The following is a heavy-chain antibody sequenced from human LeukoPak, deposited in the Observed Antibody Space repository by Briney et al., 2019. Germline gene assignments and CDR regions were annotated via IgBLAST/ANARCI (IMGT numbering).Heavy chain of an antibody. Sequence: GGSLRLSCAASGFTVSDNYMSWVRQAPGKGLEWVSVMYSRGDTYYANSVKGRFTFSRDISKNTLYLQMNGLRIEDTAMYYCARGAPQVPAAGVLASWGQGTLVIVSS. CDR1: GFTVSDNY. V-gene: IGHV3-53*01. CDR3: ARGAPQVPAAGVLAS. J-gene: IGHJ5*02. D-gene: IGHD6-13*01. CDR2: MYSRGDT.